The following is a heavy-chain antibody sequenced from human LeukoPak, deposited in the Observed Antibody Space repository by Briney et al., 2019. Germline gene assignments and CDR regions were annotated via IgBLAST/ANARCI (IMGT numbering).Heavy chain of an antibody. D-gene: IGHD2-2*01. Sequence: GGSLRLSCAASGFTFSSYAMSWVRQAPGKGLEWVSAISGSGGSTYYADSVKGRFTISRDNSKNTLYLQMNSLRAEDTAVYYCAKDREYQRFGAAARTASGGLFDYWGQGTLVTVSS. J-gene: IGHJ4*02. CDR3: AKDREYQRFGAAARTASGGLFDY. CDR2: ISGSGGST. CDR1: GFTFSSYA. V-gene: IGHV3-23*01.